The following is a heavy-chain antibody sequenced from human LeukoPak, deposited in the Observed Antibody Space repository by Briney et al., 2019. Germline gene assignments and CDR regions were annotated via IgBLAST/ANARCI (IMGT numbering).Heavy chain of an antibody. J-gene: IGHJ4*02. Sequence: SETLSLTCAGYGGSFSGYYWSWLRQPPGKGLEWIGEINHSGSTNYNPSLTSRVTISVDTSKNQFSLKLSSVTAADTAVYYCARGHWYYGSGSYFDYWGKGTLVTVSS. V-gene: IGHV4-34*01. D-gene: IGHD3-10*01. CDR2: INHSGST. CDR1: GGSFSGYY. CDR3: ARGHWYYGSGSYFDY.